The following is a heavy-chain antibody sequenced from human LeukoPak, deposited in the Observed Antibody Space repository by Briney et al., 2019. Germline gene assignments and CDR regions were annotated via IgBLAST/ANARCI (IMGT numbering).Heavy chain of an antibody. Sequence: PSETLSLTCTVSGGSISRYYWSWIRQPPGKGLEWIGYIYYSGSTNYNPSLKSRVTISVDTSKNQFSLKLSSVTAADTAVYYCARMEYSSGLYPFDYWGQGTLVTVPS. CDR1: GGSISRYY. CDR3: ARMEYSSGLYPFDY. J-gene: IGHJ4*02. V-gene: IGHV4-59*08. CDR2: IYYSGST. D-gene: IGHD6-19*01.